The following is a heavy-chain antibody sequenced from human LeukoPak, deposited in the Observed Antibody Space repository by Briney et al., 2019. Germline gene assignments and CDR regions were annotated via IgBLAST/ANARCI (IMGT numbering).Heavy chain of an antibody. Sequence: GASVKVSCKASGGTFSSYAISWVRQAPGQGLEWMGRIIPILGIANYAQKFQGRVTITADKSTSTAYMELSSLRSEDTAVYYCARDGPTPNTMPYYWGREPWSPSPQ. CDR3: ARDGPTPNTMPYY. CDR1: GGTFSSYA. CDR2: IIPILGIA. V-gene: IGHV1-69*04. J-gene: IGHJ4*02. D-gene: IGHD2-2*01.